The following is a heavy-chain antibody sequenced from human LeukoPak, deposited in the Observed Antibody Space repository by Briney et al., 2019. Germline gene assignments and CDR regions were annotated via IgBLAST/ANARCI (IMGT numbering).Heavy chain of an antibody. J-gene: IGHJ6*03. CDR3: ARGYYYYYMNV. V-gene: IGHV4-34*01. CDR1: GGSFSGYC. Sequence: SETLSLTCAVYGGSFSGYCWSWIRQPPGKGLEWIGEINHSGSTNYNPSLKSRVTISVDTSKNQFSLKLSSVTAADTAVYYCARGYYYYYMNVWGKGTTVTVSS. CDR2: INHSGST.